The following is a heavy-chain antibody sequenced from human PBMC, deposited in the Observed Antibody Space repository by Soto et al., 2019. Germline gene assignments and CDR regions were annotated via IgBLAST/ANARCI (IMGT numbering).Heavy chain of an antibody. J-gene: IGHJ5*02. V-gene: IGHV3-7*04. CDR1: GFTFSSYW. CDR3: ASEIRDILTPNWFDP. Sequence: EVQLVESGGGLVQPGGSLRLSCAASGFTFSSYWMSWVRQAPGKGLEWVANIKQDGSEKYYVDSVKGRFTISRDNAKNSLYLQMNRLRAEDTAVYYWASEIRDILTPNWFDPWGQGTLVTVSS. D-gene: IGHD3-9*01. CDR2: IKQDGSEK.